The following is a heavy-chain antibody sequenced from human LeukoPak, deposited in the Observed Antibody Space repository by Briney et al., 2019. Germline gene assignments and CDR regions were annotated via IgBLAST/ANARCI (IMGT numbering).Heavy chain of an antibody. V-gene: IGHV1-18*04. CDR3: ARDRARIAAAGKKFDP. CDR1: GYTFTSYG. J-gene: IGHJ5*02. D-gene: IGHD6-13*01. CDR2: TSAYNGNT. Sequence: ASVKVSCKASGYTFTSYGISWVRQAPGQGLEWMGWTSAYNGNTNYAQKLQGRVTMTTDTSTSTAYMELRSLRSDDTAVYYCARDRARIAAAGKKFDPWGQGTLVTVSS.